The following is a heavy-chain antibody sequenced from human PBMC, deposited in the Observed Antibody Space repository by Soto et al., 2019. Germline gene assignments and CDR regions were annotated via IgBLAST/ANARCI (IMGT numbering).Heavy chain of an antibody. D-gene: IGHD6-19*01. J-gene: IGHJ6*02. CDR2: ISGSRGDT. CDR3: AKDRSSGWYRTYYYYYGMDV. V-gene: IGHV3-23*01. CDR1: GFTFSDYG. Sequence: PGGSLRLSCTASGFTFSDYGMIWVRQAPGKGLEWVAGISGSRGDTYYADSVKGHFIISRDNSKNTLYLQMNSLRVEDTAIYYCAKDRSSGWYRTYYYYYGMDVWGQATTVIVSS.